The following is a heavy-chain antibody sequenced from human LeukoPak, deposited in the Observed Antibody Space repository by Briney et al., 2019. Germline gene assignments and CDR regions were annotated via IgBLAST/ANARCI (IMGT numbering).Heavy chain of an antibody. D-gene: IGHD4-17*01. CDR1: GGSISSSNYY. CDR2: IYYSGST. CDR3: ASVLLRLLDY. J-gene: IGHJ4*02. Sequence: SETLSLTCTVSGGSISSSNYYWGWIRQPPGKGLEWIGSIYYSGSTYYNPSLKSRVTISVDTSKNQFSLKLSSVTAADTAVYYCASVLLRLLDYWGQGTLVTVSS. V-gene: IGHV4-39*01.